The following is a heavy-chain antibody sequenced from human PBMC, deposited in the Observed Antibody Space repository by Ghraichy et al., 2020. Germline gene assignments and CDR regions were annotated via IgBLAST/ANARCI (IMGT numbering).Heavy chain of an antibody. D-gene: IGHD3-16*01. J-gene: IGHJ3*02. V-gene: IGHV3-30*18. CDR2: VADDGVKK. CDR1: GFTFKTYG. CDR3: AKEQGGGSNAFDN. Sequence: GGSLRLSCAASGFTFKTYGMYWVRQAPGKGLEWVAVVADDGVKKYYADSVKGRFTVSRDDSQNTLYLQMDSLRPEDTAVYYCAKEQGGGSNAFDNWGQGTLVTVSS.